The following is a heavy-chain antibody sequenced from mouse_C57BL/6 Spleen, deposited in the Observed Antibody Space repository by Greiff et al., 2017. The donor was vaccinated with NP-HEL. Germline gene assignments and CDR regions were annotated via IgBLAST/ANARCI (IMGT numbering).Heavy chain of an antibody. CDR3: ARSITTVPGGYYYAMDY. CDR1: GYTFTSYW. Sequence: QVQLQQPGAELVKPGASVKLSCKASGYTFTSYWMHWVKQRPGRGLEWIGRIDPNSGGTKYNEKFKSKATLTVDKPSSTAYMQLSSLTSEDSAVYYCARSITTVPGGYYYAMDYWGQGTSVTVSS. J-gene: IGHJ4*01. V-gene: IGHV1-72*01. CDR2: IDPNSGGT. D-gene: IGHD1-1*01.